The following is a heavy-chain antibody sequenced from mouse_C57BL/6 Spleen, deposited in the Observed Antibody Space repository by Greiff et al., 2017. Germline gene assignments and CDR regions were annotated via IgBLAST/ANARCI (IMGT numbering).Heavy chain of an antibody. J-gene: IGHJ2*01. V-gene: IGHV1-50*01. Sequence: VQLQQPGAELVKPGASVKLSCKASGYTFTSYWMQWVKQRPGQGLEWIGEIDPSDSYTNYNQKFKGKATFTVDTSSSAAYMQLSSLTSEDSAVYYCARSLYSNPFDYWGQGTTLTVSS. CDR1: GYTFTSYW. D-gene: IGHD2-5*01. CDR2: IDPSDSYT. CDR3: ARSLYSNPFDY.